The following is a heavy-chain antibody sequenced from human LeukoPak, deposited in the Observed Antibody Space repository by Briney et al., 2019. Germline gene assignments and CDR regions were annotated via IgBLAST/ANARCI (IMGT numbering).Heavy chain of an antibody. J-gene: IGHJ4*02. Sequence: AAVKVSCKASGYTFTSYGISWVRQAPGQGLEWMGWISAYNGNTNYAQKLQGRVTMTTDTSTSTAYMELRSLRSDDTAVYYCARDSPYYYDSSDDYWGQGTLVTVSS. CDR3: ARDSPYYYDSSDDY. D-gene: IGHD3-22*01. CDR1: GYTFTSYG. CDR2: ISAYNGNT. V-gene: IGHV1-18*01.